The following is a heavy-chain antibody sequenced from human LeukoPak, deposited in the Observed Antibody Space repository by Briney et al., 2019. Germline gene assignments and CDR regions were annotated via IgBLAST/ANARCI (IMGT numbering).Heavy chain of an antibody. D-gene: IGHD3-10*01. Sequence: ASVKVSCKASGYTFTSYDIHWVRQATGQGLEWMGRMNPNRGDTDYAQRFQGRVTMTRDTSISTAYMELSSLRSEDTAVYYCATGSVVRGALDYWGQGTLVTVSS. CDR3: ATGSVVRGALDY. CDR1: GYTFTSYD. V-gene: IGHV1-8*01. CDR2: MNPNRGDT. J-gene: IGHJ4*02.